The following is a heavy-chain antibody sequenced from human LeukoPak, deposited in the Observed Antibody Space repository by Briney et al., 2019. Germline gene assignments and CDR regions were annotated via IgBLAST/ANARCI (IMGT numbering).Heavy chain of an antibody. D-gene: IGHD3-22*01. V-gene: IGHV1-69*05. CDR1: GGTFSSYA. CDR3: AKGAITMIYFDY. Sequence: ASVKVSCKASGGTFSSYAISWVRQAPGQGLEWMGGIIPIFGTANYAQKFQGRVTITTDESTSTAYMELSSLRSEDTAVYYCAKGAITMIYFDYWGQGILVTVSS. J-gene: IGHJ4*02. CDR2: IIPIFGTA.